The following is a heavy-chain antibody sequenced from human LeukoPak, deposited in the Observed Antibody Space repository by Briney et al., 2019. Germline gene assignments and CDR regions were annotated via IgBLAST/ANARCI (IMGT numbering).Heavy chain of an antibody. CDR3: ARWGPYCSGGSCYQVDY. Sequence: ASVKVSCKASGYTFTSYGISWVRQAPGQGLEWMGWISAYNGNTNYAHKLQGKVTITTDTSTSTATMELRNLRSNATDVYYCARWGPYCSGGSCYQVDYWGQGTLVTVSS. D-gene: IGHD2-15*01. CDR1: GYTFTSYG. V-gene: IGHV1-18*01. J-gene: IGHJ4*02. CDR2: ISAYNGNT.